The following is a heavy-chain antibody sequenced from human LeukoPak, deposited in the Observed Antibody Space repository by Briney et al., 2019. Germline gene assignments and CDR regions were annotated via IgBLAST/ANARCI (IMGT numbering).Heavy chain of an antibody. Sequence: GGSLRLSCAASGFTFSSYDMDWVRQAPGKGLEWVSYISNSGTTMNYADSVKGRFTISRDDAKNSLYLQMNSLRAEDTAVYYCTRGDTLIWGQGTMVTVSS. V-gene: IGHV3-48*03. CDR2: ISNSGTTM. J-gene: IGHJ3*02. CDR1: GFTFSSYD. CDR3: TRGDTLI. D-gene: IGHD2-15*01.